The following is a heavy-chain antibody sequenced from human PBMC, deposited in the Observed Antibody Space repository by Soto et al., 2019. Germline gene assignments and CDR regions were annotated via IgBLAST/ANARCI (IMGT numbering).Heavy chain of an antibody. D-gene: IGHD6-13*01. CDR2: ISSSGSTI. CDR1: GFTFSDYY. CDR3: ARDSHVLYSSSWYVNYYYYYYMDV. Sequence: GGSLRLSCAASGFTFSDYYMSWIRQAPGKGLEWVSYISSSGSTIYYADSVKGRFTISRDNAKNSLYLQMNSLRAEDTAVYYCARDSHVLYSSSWYVNYYYYYYMDVWGKGTTVTVSS. V-gene: IGHV3-11*01. J-gene: IGHJ6*03.